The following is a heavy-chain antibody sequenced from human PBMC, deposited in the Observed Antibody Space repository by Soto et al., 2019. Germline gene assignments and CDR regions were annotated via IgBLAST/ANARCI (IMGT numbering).Heavy chain of an antibody. CDR2: IIPIFSTP. D-gene: IGHD2-21*02. V-gene: IGHV1-69*13. CDR1: GGTFGSYA. CDR3: AADTAVVVTARRTLNY. J-gene: IGHJ4*02. Sequence: SVKVSCKTSGGTFGSYAISWVRQAPGQGLEWMGGIIPIFSTPNYAQKFQGRVTITADESTSTAYMELSSLRSEDTAVYYCAADTAVVVTARRTLNYWGQGTLVTVSS.